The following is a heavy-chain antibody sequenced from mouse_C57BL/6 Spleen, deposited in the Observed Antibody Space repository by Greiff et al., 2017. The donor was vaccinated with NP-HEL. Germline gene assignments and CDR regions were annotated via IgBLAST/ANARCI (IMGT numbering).Heavy chain of an antibody. Sequence: DVKLVESGGGLVQPGGSMKLSCAASGFTFSDAWMDWVRQSPEKGLEWVAEIRNKANNHATYYAESVKGRFTISRDDSKSSVYLQMNSLRAEDTGIYYCTRRSKPLTWFAYWGQGTLVTVSA. D-gene: IGHD2-5*01. CDR3: TRRSKPLTWFAY. CDR1: GFTFSDAW. V-gene: IGHV6-6*01. J-gene: IGHJ3*01. CDR2: IRNKANNHAT.